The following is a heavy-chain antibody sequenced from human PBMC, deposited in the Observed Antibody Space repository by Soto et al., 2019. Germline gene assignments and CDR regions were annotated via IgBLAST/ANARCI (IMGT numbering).Heavy chain of an antibody. Sequence: GGSLRLSCAASGFTFSSYSMNWVRQAPGKGLEWVSYISSSSSTIYYADSVKGRFTISRDNAKNSRYLQMNSLRDEDTAVYSCASRGIAAAGTEAEYFQHWGQGTLVTVSS. D-gene: IGHD6-13*01. J-gene: IGHJ1*01. CDR1: GFTFSSYS. CDR3: ASRGIAAAGTEAEYFQH. CDR2: ISSSSSTI. V-gene: IGHV3-48*02.